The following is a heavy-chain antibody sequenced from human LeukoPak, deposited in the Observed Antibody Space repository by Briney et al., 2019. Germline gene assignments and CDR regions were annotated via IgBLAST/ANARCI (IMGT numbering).Heavy chain of an antibody. V-gene: IGHV4-31*03. CDR3: ARRVVVPADRYYYYYMDV. CDR2: IYYSGST. Sequence: SQTLSLTCTVSGGSISSGGYYWSWIRQHPGKGLEWIGYIYYSGSTYYNPSLKSRVTISVDTSKNQFSLKLSSVTAADTAVYYCARRVVVPADRYYYYYMDVWGKGTMVTVSS. CDR1: GGSISSGGYY. J-gene: IGHJ6*03. D-gene: IGHD2-2*01.